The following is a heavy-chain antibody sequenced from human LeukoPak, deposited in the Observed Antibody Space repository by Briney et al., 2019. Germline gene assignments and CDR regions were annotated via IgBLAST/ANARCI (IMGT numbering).Heavy chain of an antibody. D-gene: IGHD6-25*01. V-gene: IGHV4-61*02. CDR3: ARDSAVRNYVDY. Sequence: PSETLSLTCTVSGGSISSGSYYWSWIRQPAGKGLEWIGRIYTSGSTNYNPSLKSRVTISVDTSKNQFSLKLSSVTAADTAVYYCARDSAVRNYVDYWGQGTLVTVSS. J-gene: IGHJ4*02. CDR1: GGSISSGSYY. CDR2: IYTSGST.